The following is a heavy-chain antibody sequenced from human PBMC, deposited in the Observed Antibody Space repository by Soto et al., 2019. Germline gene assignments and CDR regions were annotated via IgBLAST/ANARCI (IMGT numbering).Heavy chain of an antibody. J-gene: IGHJ2*01. D-gene: IGHD3-10*02. V-gene: IGHV3-21*01. Sequence: KGLEWVSSISSRSSYIYYADSVKGRFTISRDNAKNSLYLQMNSLRAEDTAFFFQAKDGIRDVRSVSAFLLNRSSDL. CDR2: ISSRSSYI. CDR3: AKDGIRDVRSVSAFLLNRSSDL.